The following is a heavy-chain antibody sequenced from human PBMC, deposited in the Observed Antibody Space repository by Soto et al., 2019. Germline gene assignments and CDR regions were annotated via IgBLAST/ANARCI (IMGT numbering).Heavy chain of an antibody. CDR1: GGSISSGGYS. D-gene: IGHD2-21*01. CDR2: IYHSGST. Sequence: SETLSLTCAVSGGSISSGGYSWGWIRQPPGKGLEWIGYIYHSGSTYYNPSLKSRVTISVDRSKNQFSLKLSSVTAADTAVYYCARIPSPWGQGTLVTVS. CDR3: ARIPSP. J-gene: IGHJ5*02. V-gene: IGHV4-30-2*01.